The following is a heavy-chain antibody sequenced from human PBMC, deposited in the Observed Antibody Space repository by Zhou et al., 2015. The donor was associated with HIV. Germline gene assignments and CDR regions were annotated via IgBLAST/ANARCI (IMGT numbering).Heavy chain of an antibody. CDR2: IRSKAYGGTT. D-gene: IGHD2-15*01. V-gene: IGHV3-49*03. CDR1: GFTFGDYA. CDR3: TSTPPPDCGGSCYLRGAFDI. J-gene: IGHJ3*02. Sequence: EVQLVESGGGLVQPGRSLRLSCTASGFTFGDYAMSWFRQAPGKGLEWVGFIRSKAYGGTTEYAASVKGRFTISRDDSKSIAYLQMNSLKTDDTAVYYCTSTPPPDCGGSCYLRGAFDIWGQGTMVTVSS.